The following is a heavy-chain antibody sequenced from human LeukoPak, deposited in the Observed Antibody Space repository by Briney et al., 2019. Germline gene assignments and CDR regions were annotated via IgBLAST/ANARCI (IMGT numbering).Heavy chain of an antibody. CDR2: IYYSGST. V-gene: IGHV4-39*01. Sequence: SETLSLTCTVSGGSISSSSYYWGWIRQPPGKGLEWIGSIYYSGSTYYNPSLKSRVTMSVDTSKNQFSLKLSSVTAADTAVYYCARYPAYSSSWYLEGNYFDYWGQGTLVTVSS. CDR3: ARYPAYSSSWYLEGNYFDY. CDR1: GGSISSSSYY. D-gene: IGHD6-13*01. J-gene: IGHJ4*02.